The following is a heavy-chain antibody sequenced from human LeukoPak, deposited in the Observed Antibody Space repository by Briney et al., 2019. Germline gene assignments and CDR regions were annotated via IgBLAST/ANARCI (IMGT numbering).Heavy chain of an antibody. CDR1: GYTFTSYY. V-gene: IGHV1-2*02. CDR3: ARGSDSSSWYSPSDY. D-gene: IGHD6-13*01. Sequence: GASVKVSCKASGYTFTSYYMHWVRQAPGQGLEWMGWINPNSGATNSAQKLQGRATMNRDTSISTAYMELSRLRSDDTAVYYCARGSDSSSWYSPSDYWGQGTLVTVSS. CDR2: INPNSGAT. J-gene: IGHJ4*02.